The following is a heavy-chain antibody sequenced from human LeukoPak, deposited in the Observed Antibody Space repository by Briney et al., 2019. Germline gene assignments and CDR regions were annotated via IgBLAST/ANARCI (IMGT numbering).Heavy chain of an antibody. J-gene: IGHJ4*02. D-gene: IGHD3-22*01. CDR3: AKGSSAYGHPTSPLFDF. Sequence: GGSLRLSCAASGFTFSSYAMSWVRQAPGKGLEWVSGISGGGGSTYYADSVKGRFTISRDNSKNTLYLQMNSLRTEDTAVYYCAKGSSAYGHPTSPLFDFWGQGTQVTVSS. CDR2: ISGGGGST. V-gene: IGHV3-23*01. CDR1: GFTFSSYA.